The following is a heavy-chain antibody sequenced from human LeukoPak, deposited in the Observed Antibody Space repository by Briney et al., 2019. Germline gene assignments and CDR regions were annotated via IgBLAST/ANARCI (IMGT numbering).Heavy chain of an antibody. CDR3: AREVAVARHFDY. Sequence: SVKVSCKASGGTFSSYAISWVRQAPGQGLEWTGGIIPIFGTANYAQKFQGRVTITTDESTSTAYMELSSLRSEDTAVYYCAREVAVARHFDYWGQGTLVTVSS. D-gene: IGHD6-19*01. J-gene: IGHJ4*02. CDR2: IIPIFGTA. V-gene: IGHV1-69*05. CDR1: GGTFSSYA.